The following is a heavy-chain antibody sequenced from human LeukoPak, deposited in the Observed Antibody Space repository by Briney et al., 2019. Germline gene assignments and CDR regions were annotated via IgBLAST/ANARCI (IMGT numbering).Heavy chain of an antibody. CDR3: ARDPASGDYADVNDY. CDR2: IIPIFGTA. V-gene: IGHV1-69*01. Sequence: SVKVSCKASGGTFSSYDISWVRQAPGQGLEWMGGIIPIFGTANYAQKFQGRVTITADESTSTAYMELSSLRSEDTAVYYCARDPASGDYADVNDYWGQGTLVTVSS. CDR1: GGTFSSYD. D-gene: IGHD4-17*01. J-gene: IGHJ4*02.